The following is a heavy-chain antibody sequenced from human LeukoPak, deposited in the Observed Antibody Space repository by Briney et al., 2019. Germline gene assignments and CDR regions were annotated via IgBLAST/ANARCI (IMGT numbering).Heavy chain of an antibody. Sequence: ASVKVSCKASGYTFTSYYIHWVRQAPGQGLEWVGIINPSGGSTSYAQKFQGRLTMTRDTSTSTVYMELSSLRSEDTAVYYCARGQYYYDSSGYHDAFDIWGQGTMVTVSS. J-gene: IGHJ3*02. CDR2: INPSGGST. CDR1: GYTFTSYY. CDR3: ARGQYYYDSSGYHDAFDI. D-gene: IGHD3-22*01. V-gene: IGHV1-46*01.